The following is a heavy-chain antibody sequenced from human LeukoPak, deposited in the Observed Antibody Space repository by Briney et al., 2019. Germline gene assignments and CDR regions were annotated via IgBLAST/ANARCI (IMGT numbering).Heavy chain of an antibody. CDR3: ARGVDGYYYDSSGYYLDY. Sequence: NPSETLSLTCTVSGYSISSGYYWGWIRQPPGKGLEWIGSIYHSGSTYYNPSLKSRVTISVDTSKNQFSLKLSSVTAADTAVYYCARGVDGYYYDSSGYYLDYWGQGTLVTVSS. D-gene: IGHD3-22*01. V-gene: IGHV4-38-2*02. CDR1: GYSISSGYY. J-gene: IGHJ4*02. CDR2: IYHSGST.